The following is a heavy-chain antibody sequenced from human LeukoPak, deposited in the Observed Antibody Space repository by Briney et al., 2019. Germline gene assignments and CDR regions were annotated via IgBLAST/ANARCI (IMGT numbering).Heavy chain of an antibody. V-gene: IGHV4-61*02. CDR1: GDSISSGDYY. J-gene: IGHJ3*02. Sequence: SETLSLTCTVSGDSISSGDYYWSWIRQPAGKGLEWIGRISSSGSTNYNPSLKSRVTISVDTSKNQFSLKLSSVTAADTAVYYCARVGYYYDSGAFDIWGQGTMVTVSS. D-gene: IGHD3-22*01. CDR2: ISSSGST. CDR3: ARVGYYYDSGAFDI.